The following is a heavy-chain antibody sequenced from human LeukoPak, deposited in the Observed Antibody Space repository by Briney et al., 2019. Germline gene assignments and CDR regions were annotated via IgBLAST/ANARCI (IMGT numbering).Heavy chain of an antibody. Sequence: GRSLRLSCAASGFTFSSYGVHWVRQAPGKGLEWVAVIWYDGSNKYYADSVKGRFTISRDNSKNTLYLQMNSLRAEDTAVYYCAREGSGYYTYYFDYWGQGTLVTVSS. D-gene: IGHD3-22*01. CDR1: GFTFSSYG. CDR2: IWYDGSNK. V-gene: IGHV3-33*01. J-gene: IGHJ4*02. CDR3: AREGSGYYTYYFDY.